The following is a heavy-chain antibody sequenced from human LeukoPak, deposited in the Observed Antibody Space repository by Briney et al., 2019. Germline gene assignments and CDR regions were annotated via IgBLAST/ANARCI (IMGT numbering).Heavy chain of an antibody. CDR2: IYHSGST. CDR3: ARVSGDCSSTSCYMDYFDY. D-gene: IGHD2-2*02. J-gene: IGHJ4*02. CDR1: GGSISSGGYS. V-gene: IGHV4-30-2*01. Sequence: SQTLSLTCAVSGGSISSGGYSWRWIRQLPGKGLEWIGYIYHSGSTYYNPSLKSRVTISVDRSKNQFSLKLSSVTAADTAVYYCARVSGDCSSTSCYMDYFDYWGQGTLVTVSS.